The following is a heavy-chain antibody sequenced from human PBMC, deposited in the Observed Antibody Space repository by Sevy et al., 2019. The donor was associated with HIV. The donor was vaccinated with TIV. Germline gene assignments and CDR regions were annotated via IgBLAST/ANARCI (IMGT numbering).Heavy chain of an antibody. CDR1: GYTFTGYY. CDR2: INPSGGAT. Sequence: ASVKVSCKASGYTFTGYYMHWVRQAPGQGLEWIGWINPSGGATNFAQKFQGRVTMTRDTSITTAYMELTRLRSDDTAVYYCGGGGWGFGGFPYWGQGTLVTVSS. J-gene: IGHJ4*02. CDR3: GGGGWGFGGFPY. V-gene: IGHV1-2*02. D-gene: IGHD3-10*01.